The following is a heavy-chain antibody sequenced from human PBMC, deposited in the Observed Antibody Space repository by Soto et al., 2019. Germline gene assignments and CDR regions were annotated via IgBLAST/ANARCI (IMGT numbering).Heavy chain of an antibody. CDR2: IRSKANSYAT. V-gene: IGHV3-73*01. D-gene: IGHD3-3*01. J-gene: IGHJ6*03. CDR1: GFTFSGSA. CDR3: TRGYRDFWSAYYYYYMDV. Sequence: PGGSLRLSCAASGFTFSGSAMHWVRQASGKGLEWVGRIRSKANSYATAYAASVKGRFTISRDDSKNTAYLQMNSLKTEDTAVYYCTRGYRDFWSAYYYYYMDVWGKGTTVTVS.